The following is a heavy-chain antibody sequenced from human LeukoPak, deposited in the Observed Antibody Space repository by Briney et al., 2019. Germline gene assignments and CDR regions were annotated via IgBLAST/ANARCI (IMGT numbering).Heavy chain of an antibody. CDR1: GGSFSGYY. Sequence: SETLSLTCAVYGGSFSGYYWSWIRQPPGKGLEWIGEINHSGSTNYNPSLKSRVTISVDTSKNQFSLKLSSVTAADTAVYYCARVREYRRRVGVAAAGYNWFDPWGQGTLVTVSS. J-gene: IGHJ5*02. CDR2: INHSGST. D-gene: IGHD6-13*01. CDR3: ARVREYRRRVGVAAAGYNWFDP. V-gene: IGHV4-34*01.